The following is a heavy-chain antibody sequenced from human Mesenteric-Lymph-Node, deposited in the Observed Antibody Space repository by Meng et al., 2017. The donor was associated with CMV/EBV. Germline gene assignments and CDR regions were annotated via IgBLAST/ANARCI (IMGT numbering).Heavy chain of an antibody. Sequence: YTHGARQAPGQGPEWMGTSNPSGDSTTYSQKFQGRVTMTRDTSTSTVYMDLTSLRSAATAFYYCARVRSPYYSGSGSRSDYFDYWGQGTLVTVSS. D-gene: IGHD3-10*01. J-gene: IGHJ4*02. CDR2: SNPSGDST. CDR3: ARVRSPYYSGSGSRSDYFDY. CDR1: Y. V-gene: IGHV1-46*01.